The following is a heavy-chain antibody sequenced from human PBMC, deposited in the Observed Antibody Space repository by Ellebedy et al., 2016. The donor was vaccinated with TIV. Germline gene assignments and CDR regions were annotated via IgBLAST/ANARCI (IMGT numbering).Heavy chain of an antibody. V-gene: IGHV1-69*04. Sequence: AASVKVSCKASGGTFSSYAISWARQAPGQGLEWMGRIIPILGIANYAQKFQGRVTITADKSTSTAYMELSSLRSEDTAVYYCAREDYDILTGYYGDWGQGTLVTVSS. CDR2: IIPILGIA. J-gene: IGHJ4*02. CDR1: GGTFSSYA. D-gene: IGHD3-9*01. CDR3: AREDYDILTGYYGD.